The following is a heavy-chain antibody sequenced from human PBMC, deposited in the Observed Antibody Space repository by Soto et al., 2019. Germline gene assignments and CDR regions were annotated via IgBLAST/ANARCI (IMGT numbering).Heavy chain of an antibody. V-gene: IGHV1-18*04. Sequence: GASVKVSCKASGYTFTSYGISWVRQAPGQGLEWMGWISAYNGNTNYAQKLQGRVTMTTDTSTSTAYMELRSLRSDDTAVYYCARWNDDFWSGYSVGDPDYWGQGTLVTVSS. CDR3: ARWNDDFWSGYSVGDPDY. D-gene: IGHD3-3*01. CDR2: ISAYNGNT. J-gene: IGHJ4*02. CDR1: GYTFTSYG.